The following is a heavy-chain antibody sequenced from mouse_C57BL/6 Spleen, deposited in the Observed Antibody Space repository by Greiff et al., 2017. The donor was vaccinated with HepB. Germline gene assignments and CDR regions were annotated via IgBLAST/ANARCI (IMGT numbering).Heavy chain of an antibody. CDR1: GYTFTSYW. CDR3: ARYYYGNYWFAY. CDR2: IDPNSGGT. D-gene: IGHD2-1*01. V-gene: IGHV1-72*01. Sequence: QVQLKQPGAELVKPGASVKLSCKASGYTFTSYWMHWVKQRPGRGLEWIGRIDPNSGGTKYNEKFKSKATLTVDEPSSTAYMQLSSLTSEDSAVYYCARYYYGNYWFAYWGQGTLVTVSA. J-gene: IGHJ3*01.